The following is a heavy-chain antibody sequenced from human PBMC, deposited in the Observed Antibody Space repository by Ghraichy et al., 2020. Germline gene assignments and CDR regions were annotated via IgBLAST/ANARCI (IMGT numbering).Heavy chain of an antibody. V-gene: IGHV3-74*01. J-gene: IGHJ4*02. Sequence: GESLNISCEASGFTFGNYWMHWVRQAPGKGLEWLSRLNADGSGATYADSVKGRFTISRDNANNTLFLELKKLKREDTAVYYCGRGRNSWYIDYWGQGTLVTVS. D-gene: IGHD4-11*01. CDR2: LNADGSGA. CDR1: GFTFGNYW. CDR3: GRGRNSWYIDY.